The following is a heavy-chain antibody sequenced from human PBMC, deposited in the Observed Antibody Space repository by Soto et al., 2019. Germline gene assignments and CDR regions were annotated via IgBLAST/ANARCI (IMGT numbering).Heavy chain of an antibody. V-gene: IGHV3-30*18. CDR2: ISYDGSNK. D-gene: IGHD6-6*01. CDR3: AKGVYSSSAFDY. Sequence: VQLVESGGGVVQPGRSLRLSCAASGFTFSSYGMHWVRQAPGKGLEWVAVISYDGSNKYYADSVKGRFTISRDNSKNTLYLQMNSLRAEDTAVYYCAKGVYSSSAFDYWGQGTLVTVSS. J-gene: IGHJ4*02. CDR1: GFTFSSYG.